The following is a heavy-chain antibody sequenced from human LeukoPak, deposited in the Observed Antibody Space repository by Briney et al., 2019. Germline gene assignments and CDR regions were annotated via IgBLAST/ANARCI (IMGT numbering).Heavy chain of an antibody. CDR2: ISSSSSYI. Sequence: GGSLRLSCAASGFTFSSYSMNWVRQAPGKGLEWVSSISSSSSYIYYADSVKGRFTISRDNAKNSLYLQMNSLRAEDTAVYYCARERSPLGDHYFDYWGQGTLVTVSS. D-gene: IGHD2-21*02. V-gene: IGHV3-21*01. J-gene: IGHJ4*02. CDR3: ARERSPLGDHYFDY. CDR1: GFTFSSYS.